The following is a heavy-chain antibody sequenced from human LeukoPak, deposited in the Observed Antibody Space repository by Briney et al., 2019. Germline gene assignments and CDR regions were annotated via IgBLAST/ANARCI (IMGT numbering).Heavy chain of an antibody. V-gene: IGHV1-2*06. J-gene: IGHJ3*02. CDR3: ARVNYYDSSGTHAFDI. Sequence: ASVKVSCKASGGTFSSYAISWVRQAPGQGLEWMGRINPNSGGTNYAQKFQGRVTMTRDTSISTAYMELSRLRSDDTAVYYCARVNYYDSSGTHAFDIWGQGTMVTVSS. CDR1: GGTFSSYA. CDR2: INPNSGGT. D-gene: IGHD3-22*01.